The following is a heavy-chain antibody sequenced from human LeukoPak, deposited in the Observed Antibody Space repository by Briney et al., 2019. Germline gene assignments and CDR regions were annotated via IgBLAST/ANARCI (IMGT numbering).Heavy chain of an antibody. CDR2: ISGSGGST. D-gene: IGHD5-18*01. CDR1: GFTFSSYA. CDR3: AKAPGYSYGPPVDY. J-gene: IGHJ4*02. V-gene: IGHV3-23*01. Sequence: GGSLRLSCAASGFTFSSYAMSWVRQAPGEGLEWVSAISGSGGSTYYADSVKGRFTISRDNSKNTLYLQMNSLRAEDTAVYYCAKAPGYSYGPPVDYWGQGTLVTVSS.